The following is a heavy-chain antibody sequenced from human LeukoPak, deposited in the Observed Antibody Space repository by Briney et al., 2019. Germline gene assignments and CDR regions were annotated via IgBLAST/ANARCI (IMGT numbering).Heavy chain of an antibody. D-gene: IGHD1-7*01. J-gene: IGHJ4*02. CDR3: ARDERSGTIIGY. V-gene: IGHV4-39*07. CDR2: IYYSGST. Sequence: SETLSLTCTVSGGSISSSSYYWGWIRQPPGKGLEWIGSIYYSGSTYCNPSLKSRVTISVDTSENQFSLKLSSVTAAVTAVYYCARDERSGTIIGYWGQGTLVTVSS. CDR1: GGSISSSSYY.